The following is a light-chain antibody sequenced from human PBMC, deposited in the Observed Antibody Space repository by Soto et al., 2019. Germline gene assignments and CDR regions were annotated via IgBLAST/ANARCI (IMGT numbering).Light chain of an antibody. CDR2: EVN. Sequence: QSVLTQPASVSGSPGQSVTISCTGTSSDVGGYDYVSWYQQHPGTAPKLILYEVNNRPSGVSNRFYGSKSGNTASLIISGLQAEDEADYFCCSYAGGYSDLFRTGTK. CDR3: CSYAGGYSDL. CDR1: SSDVGGYDY. J-gene: IGLJ1*01. V-gene: IGLV2-14*01.